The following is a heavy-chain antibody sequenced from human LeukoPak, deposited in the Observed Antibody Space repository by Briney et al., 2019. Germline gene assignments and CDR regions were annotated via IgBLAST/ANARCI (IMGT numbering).Heavy chain of an antibody. CDR2: ISGSDGNT. CDR3: AKGISGSYSPVFDY. J-gene: IGHJ4*02. CDR1: GFTFSSYA. V-gene: IGHV3-23*01. Sequence: GGSLRLSCAASGFTFSSYAMSWVRQAPGKGLEWVSHISGSDGNTNYADSVKGRFTISRDNSKNTLYLQMNSLRAEDTAVYYCAKGISGSYSPVFDYWGQGTLVTVSS. D-gene: IGHD1-26*01.